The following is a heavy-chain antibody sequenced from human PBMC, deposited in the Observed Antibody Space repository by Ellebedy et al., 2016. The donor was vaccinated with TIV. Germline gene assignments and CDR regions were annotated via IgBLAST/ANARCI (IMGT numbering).Heavy chain of an antibody. CDR2: IFSNDEK. CDR3: ARIYDSSGYYYHYYYGMDV. J-gene: IGHJ6*02. D-gene: IGHD3-22*01. Sequence: SGPTLVKPTETLTLTCTVSGFSLSNARMGVSWIRQPPGKALEWLAHIFSNDEKSYSTSLKSRLTISKDTSKSQVVLTMTNMDPVDTATYYCARIYDSSGYYYHYYYGMDVWGQGTTVTVSS. CDR1: GFSLSNARMG. V-gene: IGHV2-26*01.